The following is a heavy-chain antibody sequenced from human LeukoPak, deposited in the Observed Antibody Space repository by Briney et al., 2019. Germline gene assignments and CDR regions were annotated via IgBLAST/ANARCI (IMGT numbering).Heavy chain of an antibody. CDR3: AKEGQQHLEDYYYYMDV. Sequence: GGSLRLSCAASGFMFSSYGMHWVRQAPGKGLEWVAFIRYDGSNKDYADSVKGRFTISRDNSKNTLYLQMNSLRAEDTAVYYCAKEGQQHLEDYYYYMDVWGKGTTVTVSS. CDR2: IRYDGSNK. V-gene: IGHV3-30*02. J-gene: IGHJ6*03. D-gene: IGHD6-13*01. CDR1: GFMFSSYG.